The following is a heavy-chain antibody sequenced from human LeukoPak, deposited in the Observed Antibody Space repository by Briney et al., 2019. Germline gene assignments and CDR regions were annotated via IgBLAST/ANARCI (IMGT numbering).Heavy chain of an antibody. Sequence: AGGSLRLSCAASGLILRSYTMKWVRQAPGRGLEWVSSISSSSSYIYYADSVKGRFTISRDNAKNSLYLQMNSLRAEDTAVDYCAREWTRNREPWSDPWGQGTLVTVSS. J-gene: IGHJ5*02. CDR1: GLILRSYT. CDR3: AREWTRNREPWSDP. D-gene: IGHD1-14*01. V-gene: IGHV3-21*01. CDR2: ISSSSSYI.